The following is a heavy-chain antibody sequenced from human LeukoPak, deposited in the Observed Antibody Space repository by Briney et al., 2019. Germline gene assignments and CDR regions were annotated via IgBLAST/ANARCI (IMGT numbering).Heavy chain of an antibody. CDR1: GFTVSSNY. D-gene: IGHD5-18*01. Sequence: GGSLRLSCAASGFTVSSNYMSWVRQAPGKGLEWVSVICSGGNTYYADSVKGRFTISRDNSKNTLYLQMNSLRAEDTAVYYCARDPGYSYGSYYGMDVWGQGTTVTVSS. V-gene: IGHV3-66*02. CDR2: ICSGGNT. CDR3: ARDPGYSYGSYYGMDV. J-gene: IGHJ6*02.